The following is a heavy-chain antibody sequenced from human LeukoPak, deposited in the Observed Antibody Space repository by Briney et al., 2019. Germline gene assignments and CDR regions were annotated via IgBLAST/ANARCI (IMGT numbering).Heavy chain of an antibody. CDR3: AKVGDYYGSGSYYNVDYYGMDV. D-gene: IGHD3-10*01. V-gene: IGHV3-23*01. CDR1: GFTFSSYA. Sequence: GGSLRLSCAASGFTFSSYAMSWVRQAPGKGLEWVSAISGSGGSTYYADSVKGRFTISRDNSNNTMYLQMNSLRAEDTAVYYCAKVGDYYGSGSYYNVDYYGMDVWGQGTTVTVSS. CDR2: ISGSGGST. J-gene: IGHJ6*02.